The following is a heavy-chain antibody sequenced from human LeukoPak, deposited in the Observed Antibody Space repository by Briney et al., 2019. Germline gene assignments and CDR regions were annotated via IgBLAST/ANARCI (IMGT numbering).Heavy chain of an antibody. V-gene: IGHV1-69*04. CDR3: AREPDFVQRSTHLWYFDY. CDR1: GGTFSSYT. CDR2: IIPILGIA. J-gene: IGHJ4*02. D-gene: IGHD3-10*01. Sequence: SVKVSCKASGGTFSSYTISWVRQAPGQGLEWMGRIIPILGIANYAQKFQGRVTITADKSTSTAYMELSSLRSEDTAVYYCAREPDFVQRSTHLWYFDYWGQGTLVTVSS.